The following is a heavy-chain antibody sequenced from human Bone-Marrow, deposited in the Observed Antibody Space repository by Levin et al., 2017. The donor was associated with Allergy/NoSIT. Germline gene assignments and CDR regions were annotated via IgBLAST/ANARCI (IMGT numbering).Heavy chain of an antibody. Sequence: GGSLRLSCAASGFTLSSYWMGWVRHTPGKGLEWVANIKQDGSEKFYVDSVKGRFTISRDNARNSLYLEMNSLRAEDTAVYYCARAPYNSGWFRFDYWGQGTLVTVSS. CDR1: GFTLSSYW. CDR2: IKQDGSEK. D-gene: IGHD6-19*01. J-gene: IGHJ4*02. CDR3: ARAPYNSGWFRFDY. V-gene: IGHV3-7*01.